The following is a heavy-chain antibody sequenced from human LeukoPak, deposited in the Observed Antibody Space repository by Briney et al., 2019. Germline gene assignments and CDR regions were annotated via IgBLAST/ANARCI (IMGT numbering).Heavy chain of an antibody. CDR2: ISSSSSYI. V-gene: IGHV3-21*01. CDR1: GFTFSSYS. CDR3: AREGGVLLGAIKEAFDI. J-gene: IGHJ3*02. D-gene: IGHD1-26*01. Sequence: GGSLRLSCAASGFTFSSYSMNWVRQAPGKGLEWVSSISSSSSYIYYADSVKGRFTISRDNAKNSLYLQMNSLRAEDTAVYYCAREGGVLLGAIKEAFDIWGQGTMVTASS.